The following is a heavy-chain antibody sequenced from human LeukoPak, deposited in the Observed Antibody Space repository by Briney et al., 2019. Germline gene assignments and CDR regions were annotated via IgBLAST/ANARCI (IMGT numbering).Heavy chain of an antibody. J-gene: IGHJ6*02. Sequence: GGSLRLSCTASGFTFSNFWMGWVRQAPGKGLEWVANIKQDETEKFYLGSVKGRFTISRDNSKNTLYLQMNSLRAEDTAVYYCAKDISQQWLVIWYYYYGMDVWGQGTTVTVSS. CDR2: IKQDETEK. V-gene: IGHV3-7*01. D-gene: IGHD6-19*01. CDR1: GFTFSNFW. CDR3: AKDISQQWLVIWYYYYGMDV.